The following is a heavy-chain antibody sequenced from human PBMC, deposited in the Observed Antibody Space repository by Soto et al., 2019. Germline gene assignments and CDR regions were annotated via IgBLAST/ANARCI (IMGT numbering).Heavy chain of an antibody. CDR3: ARGRITMMDIAFDI. V-gene: IGHV4-30-4*01. Sequence: SETLSLTCTVSGGSISSGDYYWSWIRQPPGKGLEWIGYIYYSGSTYYNPSLKSRVTISVDTSKNQFSLKLSSVTAADTAVYYCARGRITMMDIAFDIWGQGTMVTVSS. J-gene: IGHJ3*02. CDR1: GGSISSGDYY. D-gene: IGHD3-22*01. CDR2: IYYSGST.